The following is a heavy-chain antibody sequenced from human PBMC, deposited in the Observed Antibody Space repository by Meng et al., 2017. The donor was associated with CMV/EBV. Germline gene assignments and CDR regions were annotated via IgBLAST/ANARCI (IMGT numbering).Heavy chain of an antibody. CDR1: GGTFSRYA. J-gene: IGHJ2*01. D-gene: IGHD1-20*01. V-gene: IGHV1-69*01. CDR2: IIPIFGTA. Sequence: VESGGEGEKPGCSVKGRGKASGGTFSRYAISGGRQAPGQGLEWMGGIIPIFGTANYAQKFQGRVTITADESTSTAYMELSSLRSEDTAVYYCASVTGIGWWYFDLWGRGTLVTVSS. CDR3: ASVTGIGWWYFDL.